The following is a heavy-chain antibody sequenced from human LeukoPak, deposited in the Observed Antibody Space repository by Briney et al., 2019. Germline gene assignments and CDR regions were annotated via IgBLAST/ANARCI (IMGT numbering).Heavy chain of an antibody. CDR1: GGSVSSGSYY. CDR2: IYYSGST. Sequence: PSETLSLTCTVSGGSVSSGSYYWSWIRQPPGKGLEWIGYIYYSGSTKYNPSLKSRVTISIDTSKNQFSLKLSSVTAADTAKYYCAGVVGGSYSMDVWGQGTTVTVSS. D-gene: IGHD1-26*01. V-gene: IGHV4-61*01. J-gene: IGHJ6*03. CDR3: AGVVGGSYSMDV.